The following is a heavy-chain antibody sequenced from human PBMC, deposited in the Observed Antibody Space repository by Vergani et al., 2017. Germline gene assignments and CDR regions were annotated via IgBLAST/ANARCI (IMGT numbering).Heavy chain of an antibody. CDR2: FGPEDGET. J-gene: IGHJ5*02. V-gene: IGHV1-24*01. D-gene: IGHD4-11*01. CDR3: ATERDYCNYEWFDP. CDR1: GYTTTEFS. Sequence: QVQLVQSGAEVKKPGASVKVSCKVSGYTTTEFSMHWVRQAPGKGLEWMVGFGPEDGETNYAQKFQGRVTMTENTSTDTAYMELSSLRSEDTAVYYCATERDYCNYEWFDPWGQGTLVTVSS.